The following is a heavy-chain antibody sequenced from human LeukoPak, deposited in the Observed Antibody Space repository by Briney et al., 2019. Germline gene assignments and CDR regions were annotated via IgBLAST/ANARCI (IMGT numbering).Heavy chain of an antibody. V-gene: IGHV3-7*01. J-gene: IGHJ4*02. Sequence: SNRSYYWAWIRQPPGKGLEWVANIKQDGSEKSYVDSVKGRFTISRDNTKNSLYLQMNSLRAEDTAVYFCAREWAGPSFDYWGQGTLVTVSS. CDR3: AREWAGPSFDY. CDR1: SNRSYY. CDR2: IKQDGSEK. D-gene: IGHD6-19*01.